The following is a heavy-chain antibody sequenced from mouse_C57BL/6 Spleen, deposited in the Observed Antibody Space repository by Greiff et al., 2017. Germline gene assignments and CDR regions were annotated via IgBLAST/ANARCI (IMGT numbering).Heavy chain of an antibody. CDR2: ISYDGSN. Sequence: EVKVEESGPGLVKPSQSLSLTCSVTGYSITSGYYWNWIRQFPGNKLEWMGYISYDGSNNYNPSLKNRISITRDTSKNQFFLKLNSVTTEDTATYYCARGLPGDYWGKGTTLTVSS. CDR3: ARGLPGDY. J-gene: IGHJ2*01. CDR1: GYSITSGYY. V-gene: IGHV3-6*01. D-gene: IGHD2-10*01.